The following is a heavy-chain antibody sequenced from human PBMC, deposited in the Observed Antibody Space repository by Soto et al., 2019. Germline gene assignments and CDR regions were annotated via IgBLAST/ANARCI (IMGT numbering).Heavy chain of an antibody. CDR3: ARVGVAVTGIDY. D-gene: IGHD6-19*01. Sequence: SETLSLTCTVSGGSVNSARYYWSWIRQPPGKGLEWIAYIYYSGSTKYNSSLKSRVTVSVDTSKNQFSLKLTSVTAADTAVCYCARVGVAVTGIDYWGPGTLVTVS. V-gene: IGHV4-61*01. CDR2: IYYSGST. J-gene: IGHJ4*02. CDR1: GGSVNSARYY.